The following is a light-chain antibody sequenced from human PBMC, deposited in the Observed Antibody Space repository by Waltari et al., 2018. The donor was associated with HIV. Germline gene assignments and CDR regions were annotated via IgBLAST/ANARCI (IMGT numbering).Light chain of an antibody. Sequence: QSALTQPASVSGSPGQSITISCTGASSDIGGYHLVSWYQQHPGKAPKLMIYDVSNRPSGVSNRFSGSKSGNTASLTISGLQAEDEADYYCSSYTSSSTLFVFGTGTKVTVL. CDR2: DVS. CDR1: SSDIGGYHL. J-gene: IGLJ1*01. V-gene: IGLV2-14*01. CDR3: SSYTSSSTLFV.